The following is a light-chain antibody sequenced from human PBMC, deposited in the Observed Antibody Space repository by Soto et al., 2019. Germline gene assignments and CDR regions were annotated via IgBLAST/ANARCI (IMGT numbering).Light chain of an antibody. CDR1: TSDVGDYNS. J-gene: IGLJ2*01. CDR2: DVS. CDR3: SAYTTSNSVV. Sequence: QSVLTQPASVSGSPGQSITISCIATTSDVGDYNSVSWYQQHPGKAPKLIISDVSNRPSGVSNRFSGSKSGNTASLTISGLQAEDEADYHCSAYTTSNSVVFGGGTKLTVL. V-gene: IGLV2-14*01.